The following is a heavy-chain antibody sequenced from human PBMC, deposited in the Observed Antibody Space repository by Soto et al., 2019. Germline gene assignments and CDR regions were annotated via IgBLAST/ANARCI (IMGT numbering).Heavy chain of an antibody. Sequence: PSETLSLTCTVSGGSISSYYWSWIRQPPGKGLEWIGYIYYSGSTNYNPSLKSRVTISVDTSKNQFSLKLSSVTAADTAVYYCARDRGYGDFDAFDIWGQGTMVTVSS. CDR2: IYYSGST. CDR1: GGSISSYY. V-gene: IGHV4-59*01. J-gene: IGHJ3*02. D-gene: IGHD4-17*01. CDR3: ARDRGYGDFDAFDI.